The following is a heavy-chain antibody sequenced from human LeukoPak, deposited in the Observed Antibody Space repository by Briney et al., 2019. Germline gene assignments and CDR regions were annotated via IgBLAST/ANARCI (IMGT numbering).Heavy chain of an antibody. CDR3: AREKIVLMVYAIQGGFDY. V-gene: IGHV4-34*01. CDR2: INHSGST. J-gene: IGHJ4*02. D-gene: IGHD2-8*01. CDR1: GGSFSGYY. Sequence: PSETLSLTCAVYGGSFSGYYWSWIRQPPGKGLEWIGEINHSGSTNYNPSLKSRVTIPVDTSKNQFSLKLSSVTAADTAVYYCAREKIVLMVYAIQGGFDYWGQGTLVTVSS.